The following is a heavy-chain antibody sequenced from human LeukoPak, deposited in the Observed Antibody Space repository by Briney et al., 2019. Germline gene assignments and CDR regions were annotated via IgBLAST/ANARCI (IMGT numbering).Heavy chain of an antibody. CDR1: GFTFSSYG. D-gene: IGHD3-10*01. J-gene: IGHJ6*03. CDR2: ISFDESNK. CDR3: ARDQVTMVRGVIYYYYMDV. V-gene: IGHV3-30*03. Sequence: GGSLRLSCAASGFTFSSYGMHWVRQAPGKGLEWVAVISFDESNKYYADSVKGRFTISRDNSKNTLYLQMNSLRAEDTAVYYCARDQVTMVRGVIYYYYMDVWGKGTTVTISS.